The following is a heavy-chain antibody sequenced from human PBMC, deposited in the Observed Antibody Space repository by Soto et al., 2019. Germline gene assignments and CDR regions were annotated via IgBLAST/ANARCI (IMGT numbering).Heavy chain of an antibody. D-gene: IGHD3-3*01. CDR3: AVRFLEFGREEHGYYYYGMDV. CDR1: GYTFTSYY. J-gene: IGHJ6*02. Sequence: GASVKVSCRASGYTFTSYYMHWVRQAPGQGLEWMGIINPSGGSTSYAQKFQGRVTMTADESTSTAYMELSSLRSEDTAVYYCAVRFLEFGREEHGYYYYGMDVWGQGTTVTVSS. V-gene: IGHV1-46*03. CDR2: INPSGGST.